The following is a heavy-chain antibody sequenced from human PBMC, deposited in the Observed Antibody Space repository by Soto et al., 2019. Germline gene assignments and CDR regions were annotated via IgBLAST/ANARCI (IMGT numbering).Heavy chain of an antibody. D-gene: IGHD3-16*01. Sequence: GGSLRLSCAASGFTFSSHAMNWVRQAPGEGLEWVSAISGSGGSTNYADSVKGRFTISRDNSKNTLYLQMNSLRAEDTAIYYCAKGEYQFRGYSDSWGQGTLVTVSS. V-gene: IGHV3-23*01. J-gene: IGHJ4*02. CDR2: ISGSGGST. CDR3: AKGEYQFRGYSDS. CDR1: GFTFSSHA.